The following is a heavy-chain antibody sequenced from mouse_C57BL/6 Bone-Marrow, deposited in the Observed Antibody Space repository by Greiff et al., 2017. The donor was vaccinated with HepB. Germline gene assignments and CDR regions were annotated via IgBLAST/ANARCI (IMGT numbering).Heavy chain of an antibody. J-gene: IGHJ3*01. V-gene: IGHV1-53*01. CDR3: ARVGGAGLRRGGWFAY. D-gene: IGHD2-4*01. CDR1: GYTFTSYW. CDR2: INPSNGGT. Sequence: QVQLQQSGTELVKPGASVKLSCKASGYTFTSYWMHWVKQRPGQGLEWIGNINPSNGGTNYNEKFKSKATLTVDKSSSTAYMQLSSLTSEDSAVYYCARVGGAGLRRGGWFAYWGQGTLVTVSA.